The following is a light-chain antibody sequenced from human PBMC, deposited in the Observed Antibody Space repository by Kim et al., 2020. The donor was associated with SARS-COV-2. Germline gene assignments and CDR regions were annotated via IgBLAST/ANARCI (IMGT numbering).Light chain of an antibody. CDR2: GAF. Sequence: EIVMTQSPATLSVSPGERATLSCRASQSVSSNLAWYQRKPGQAPRLLIYGAFTRATGIPVRFSGSGSGTEFTLTISSLQSEDSAVYFCQQYNAWPLTFGGGTKLEI. V-gene: IGKV3-15*01. J-gene: IGKJ4*01. CDR3: QQYNAWPLT. CDR1: QSVSSN.